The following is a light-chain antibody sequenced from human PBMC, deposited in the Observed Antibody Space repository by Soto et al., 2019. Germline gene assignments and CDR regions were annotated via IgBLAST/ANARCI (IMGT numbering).Light chain of an antibody. CDR1: QSVLYSLDNRNY. Sequence: DIVMTQSPDSLAVSLGERATINYKSSQSVLYSLDNRNYLAWYQQKPGQPPKLLIYWASTRESGVPDRFSGSGSGTDFTLTISSLQAEDVAVYYRHQYHTSPDTFGQGTKLEIK. J-gene: IGKJ2*01. V-gene: IGKV4-1*01. CDR2: WAS. CDR3: HQYHTSPDT.